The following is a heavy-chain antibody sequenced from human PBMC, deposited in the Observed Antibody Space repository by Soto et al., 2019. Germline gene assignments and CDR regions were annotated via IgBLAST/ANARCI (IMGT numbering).Heavy chain of an antibody. CDR2: ISSSGSIR. Sequence: EVQLVESGGGLVQPGGSLRLSCVVSGFTYGAYEMNWVRQAPGKGLEWVAYISSSGSIRYYADSVQSRFTISRDNANNSLFLQMNSLRAEDTAVYYCARELRTLDRGVTYSMDVWGQGTTVTVTS. CDR1: GFTYGAYE. CDR3: ARELRTLDRGVTYSMDV. V-gene: IGHV3-48*03. J-gene: IGHJ6*02. D-gene: IGHD3-10*01.